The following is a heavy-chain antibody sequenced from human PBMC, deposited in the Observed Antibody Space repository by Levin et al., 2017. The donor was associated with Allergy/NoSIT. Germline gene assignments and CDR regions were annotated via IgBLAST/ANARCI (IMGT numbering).Heavy chain of an antibody. CDR1: GFTFSSYA. CDR2: ISYDGSNK. Sequence: GESLKISCAASGFTFSSYAMHWVRQAPGKGLEWVAVISYDGSNKYYADSVKGRFTISRDNSKNTLYLQMNSLRAEDTAVYYCARDTYYDYVWGSYRNSPLDYWGQGTLVTVSS. CDR3: ARDTYYDYVWGSYRNSPLDY. D-gene: IGHD3-16*02. V-gene: IGHV3-30*04. J-gene: IGHJ4*02.